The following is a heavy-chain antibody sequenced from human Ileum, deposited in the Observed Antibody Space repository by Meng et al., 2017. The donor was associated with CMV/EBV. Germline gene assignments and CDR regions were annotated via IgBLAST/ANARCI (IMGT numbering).Heavy chain of an antibody. CDR3: AREGDRVGIWFVGLFRCGMDV. J-gene: IGHJ6*02. V-gene: IGHV3-7*01. D-gene: IGHD3-10*01. CDR2: IKQDGSEK. CDR1: GFTFSSHW. Sequence: WGSLRLSCAASGFTFSSHWMTWVRQAPGKGLEWVAIIKQDGSEKYYVDSVKGRFTISSDNTKSSLYLKMNSLRADDTAVYYCAREGDRVGIWFVGLFRCGMDVWGQGTTVTVSS.